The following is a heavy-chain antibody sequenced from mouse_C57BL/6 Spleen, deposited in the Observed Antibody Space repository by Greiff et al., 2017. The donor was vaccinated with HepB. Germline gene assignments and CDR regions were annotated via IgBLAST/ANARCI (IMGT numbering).Heavy chain of an antibody. Sequence: EVQVVESGPGLVKPSQSLSLTCSVTGYSITSGYYWNWIRQFPGNKLEWMGYISYDGSNNYNPSLKNRISITRDTSKNQFFLKLNSVTTEDTATYYCAREYYAMDYWGQGTSVTVSS. CDR3: AREYYAMDY. CDR1: GYSITSGYY. V-gene: IGHV3-6*01. CDR2: ISYDGSN. J-gene: IGHJ4*01.